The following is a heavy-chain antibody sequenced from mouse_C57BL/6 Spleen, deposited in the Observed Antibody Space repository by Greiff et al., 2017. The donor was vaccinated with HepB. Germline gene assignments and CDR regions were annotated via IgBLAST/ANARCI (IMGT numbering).Heavy chain of an antibody. CDR1: GFTFSDYG. Sequence: EVQLVESGGGLVKPGGSLKLSCAASGFTFSDYGMHWVRQAPEKGLEWVAYISSGSSTIYYADTVKGRFTISRDNAKNTLFLQMTSLRSEDTAMYYCARLLRSYYYAMDYWGQGTSLTVSS. CDR2: ISSGSSTI. V-gene: IGHV5-17*01. CDR3: ARLLRSYYYAMDY. D-gene: IGHD1-1*01. J-gene: IGHJ4*01.